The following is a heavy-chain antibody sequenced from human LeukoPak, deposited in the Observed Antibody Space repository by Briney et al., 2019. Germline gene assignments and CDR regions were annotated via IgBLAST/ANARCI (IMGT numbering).Heavy chain of an antibody. J-gene: IGHJ3*02. Sequence: PVGSLRLSCAASGFTFSSYAMSWVRQAPGKGLEWVSAISGIVGRTYYAQSVRGRFTISRDNSKNTLYLQMNSLRAEDTAVYYCAKDRYCSGGSCYSNDAFDIWGQGTMVTVCS. CDR3: AKDRYCSGGSCYSNDAFDI. CDR1: GFTFSSYA. D-gene: IGHD2-15*01. CDR2: ISGIVGRT. V-gene: IGHV3-23*01.